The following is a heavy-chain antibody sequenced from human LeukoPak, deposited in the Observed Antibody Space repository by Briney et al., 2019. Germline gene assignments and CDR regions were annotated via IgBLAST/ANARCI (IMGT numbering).Heavy chain of an antibody. Sequence: PSETLSLTCTVSGGSISSSSYHWGWIRQPPGKGLEWIGSIYYSGSTYYNPSLKSRVTISVDTSKNQFSLKLSSVTAADTAVYYCARVDYDFWSGYIDYWGQGTLVTVSS. D-gene: IGHD3-3*01. CDR1: GGSISSSSYH. CDR3: ARVDYDFWSGYIDY. J-gene: IGHJ4*02. CDR2: IYYSGST. V-gene: IGHV4-39*07.